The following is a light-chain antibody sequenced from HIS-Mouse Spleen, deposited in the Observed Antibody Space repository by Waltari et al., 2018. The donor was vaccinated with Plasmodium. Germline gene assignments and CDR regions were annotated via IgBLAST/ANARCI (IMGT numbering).Light chain of an antibody. CDR3: QQYGSSPYT. Sequence: EIVLTQSPGTLSLSPGERATLSCRASQSVRSSYLACDQQKPGQAPRIHIYGASSRATGIPDRFSGSGSGTDFTLTISRLEHEDFAVYYCQQYGSSPYTFGQGTKLEIK. V-gene: IGKV3-20*01. J-gene: IGKJ2*01. CDR1: QSVRSSY. CDR2: GAS.